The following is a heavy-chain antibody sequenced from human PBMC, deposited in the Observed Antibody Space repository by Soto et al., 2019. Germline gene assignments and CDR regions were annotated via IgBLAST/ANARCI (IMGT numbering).Heavy chain of an antibody. V-gene: IGHV3-7*01. CDR3: ARVGGITGVDFDY. Sequence: EVQLVESGGGLVQPGGSLRLSCAASGFTFSSYWMSWVRHAPGKGLEWVANIKQDGSEKYYVDSVKGRFTISRDNAKNSLYLQMNSLRAEDTAVYYCARVGGITGVDFDYWGQGTLVTVSS. CDR2: IKQDGSEK. CDR1: GFTFSSYW. J-gene: IGHJ4*02. D-gene: IGHD1-20*01.